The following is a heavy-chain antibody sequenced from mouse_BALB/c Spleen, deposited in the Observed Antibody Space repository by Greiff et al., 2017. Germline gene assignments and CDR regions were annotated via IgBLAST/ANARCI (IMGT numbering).Heavy chain of an antibody. Sequence: QVQLQQSGAELMKPGASVKISCKATGYTFSSYWIEWVKQRPGHGLEWIGEILPGSGSTNYNEKFKGKATFTADTSSNTAYMQLSSLTSEDSAVYYCARRIREYRYDAYWGQGTLVTVSA. J-gene: IGHJ3*01. V-gene: IGHV1-9*01. CDR2: ILPGSGST. CDR1: GYTFSSYW. D-gene: IGHD2-14*01. CDR3: ARRIREYRYDAY.